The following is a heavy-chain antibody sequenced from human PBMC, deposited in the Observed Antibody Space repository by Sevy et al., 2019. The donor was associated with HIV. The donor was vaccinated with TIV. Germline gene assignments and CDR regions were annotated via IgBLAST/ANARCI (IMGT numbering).Heavy chain of an antibody. CDR1: GGSISSNSYY. J-gene: IGHJ5*02. CDR2: IYYSGTT. D-gene: IGHD4-17*01. Sequence: SETLSLTCTVSGGSISSNSYYWVWIRQPPGKGLEWIGSIYYSGTTYYNPSLKSRVTISIDSSKTQFSLKLSSVTAADTAIFYCARLNYGDYSNYFDPWGQGSLVTVSS. CDR3: ARLNYGDYSNYFDP. V-gene: IGHV4-39*01.